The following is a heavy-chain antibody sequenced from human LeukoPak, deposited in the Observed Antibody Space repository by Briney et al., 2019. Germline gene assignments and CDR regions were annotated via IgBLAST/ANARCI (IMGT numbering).Heavy chain of an antibody. CDR1: GYTFTDYY. Sequence: GASVKVSCKASGYTFTDYYIHWVRQAPGQGLEWMGWTNPNTGVTSYAQKFQGRVTMTIDTSISTAYMELSRLRSDDTALYYCARLWFGESVPDPWDQGTLVTVSS. D-gene: IGHD3-10*01. CDR2: TNPNTGVT. CDR3: ARLWFGESVPDP. V-gene: IGHV1-2*02. J-gene: IGHJ5*02.